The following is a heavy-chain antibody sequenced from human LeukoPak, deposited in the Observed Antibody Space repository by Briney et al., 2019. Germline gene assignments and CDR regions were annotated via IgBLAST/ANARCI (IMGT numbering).Heavy chain of an antibody. CDR2: IYYSGST. D-gene: IGHD5-12*01. CDR3: ARQPRYSGYGHDY. J-gene: IGHJ4*02. CDR1: GGSISSSSYY. Sequence: PSETLSLTCTVSGGSISSSSYYWGWIRQPPGKGLEWIGSIYYSGSTYYNLSLKSRVTISVDTSKNQFSLKLSSVTAADTAVYYCARQPRYSGYGHDYWGQGTLVTVSS. V-gene: IGHV4-39*01.